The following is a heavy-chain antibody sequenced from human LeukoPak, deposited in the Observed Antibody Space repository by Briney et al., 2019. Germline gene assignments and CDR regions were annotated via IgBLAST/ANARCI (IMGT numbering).Heavy chain of an antibody. D-gene: IGHD3-10*01. V-gene: IGHV3-30*02. CDR1: GFTFSSYG. CDR3: AKDSEDYYYGSGGNFDY. CDR2: IRYDGSNK. Sequence: GGSLRLSCAASGFTFSSYGMHWVRQAPGKGLEWVAFIRYDGSNKYYADSVKGRFTISRDNSKNTLYLQMNSLRAEDTAVYYCAKDSEDYYYGSGGNFDYWGQGTLVTVSS. J-gene: IGHJ4*02.